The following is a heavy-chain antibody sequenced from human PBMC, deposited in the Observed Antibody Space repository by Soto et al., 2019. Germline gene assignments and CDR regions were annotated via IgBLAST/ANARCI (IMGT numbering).Heavy chain of an antibody. D-gene: IGHD3-10*02. V-gene: IGHV4-61*01. CDR1: CGSVSSCSYY. CDR2: IYYSGST. J-gene: IGHJ4*02. Sequence: SETLSLTCTVSCGSVSSCSYYWSWIRQPPGKGLEWIGYIYYSGSTNYNPSLKSRVTISVDTSKNQFSLKLSSVTAADTAVYYCARGRLRSDLDFDYWGQGTLVTVSS. CDR3: ARGRLRSDLDFDY.